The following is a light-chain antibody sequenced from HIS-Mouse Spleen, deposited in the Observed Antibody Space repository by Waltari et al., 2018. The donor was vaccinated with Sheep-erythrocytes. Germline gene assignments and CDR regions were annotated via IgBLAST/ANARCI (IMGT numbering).Light chain of an antibody. CDR2: ASS. CDR1: QGISSW. Sequence: DIQMTQSPSSVSASVGDRVTITCRASQGISSWLALYQQKPGKAPKLLIYASSSLPSGVPSRFSGSGSGTDFTLTISSLQPEDFATYYCQQANSFPITFGQGTRLEIK. J-gene: IGKJ5*01. CDR3: QQANSFPIT. V-gene: IGKV1-12*01.